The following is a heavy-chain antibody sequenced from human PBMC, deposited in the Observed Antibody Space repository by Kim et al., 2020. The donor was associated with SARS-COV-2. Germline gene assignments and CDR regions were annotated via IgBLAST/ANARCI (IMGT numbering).Heavy chain of an antibody. V-gene: IGHV3-21*01. CDR3: ARDSLAVAGTAHY. J-gene: IGHJ4*02. D-gene: IGHD6-19*01. Sequence: YADSGKGRFTISRDNAKNSLYLQMNSLRAEDTAVYYCARDSLAVAGTAHYWGQGTLVTVSS.